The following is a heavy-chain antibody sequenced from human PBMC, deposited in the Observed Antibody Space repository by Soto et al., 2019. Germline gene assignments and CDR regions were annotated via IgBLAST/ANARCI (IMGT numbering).Heavy chain of an antibody. D-gene: IGHD6-19*01. J-gene: IGHJ4*02. CDR3: AKDQSSGWSRGKFFDY. Sequence: PXGSLRLSCAASGFTFSSYAMSWVRQAPGKGLEWVSAISGSGGSTYYADSVKGRFTISRDNSKNTLYLQMNSLRAEDTAVYYCAKDQSSGWSRGKFFDYWGQGTLVTVS. V-gene: IGHV3-23*01. CDR1: GFTFSSYA. CDR2: ISGSGGST.